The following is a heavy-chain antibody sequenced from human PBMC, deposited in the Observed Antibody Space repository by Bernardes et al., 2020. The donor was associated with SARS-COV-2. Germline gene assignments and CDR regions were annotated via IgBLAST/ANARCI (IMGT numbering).Heavy chain of an antibody. J-gene: IGHJ4*02. V-gene: IGHV3-23*01. Sequence: GGSLRLSCAASGFTFSSYAMNWVRQAPGKGLEWVSVISGSGGSTSYADSVKGRFTISRDNSKNTLYLQMNSLRAEDTAVYYCAKEYDSSGYAAYYFDSWSQGTLVTVSS. CDR3: AKEYDSSGYAAYYFDS. D-gene: IGHD3-22*01. CDR2: ISGSGGST. CDR1: GFTFSSYA.